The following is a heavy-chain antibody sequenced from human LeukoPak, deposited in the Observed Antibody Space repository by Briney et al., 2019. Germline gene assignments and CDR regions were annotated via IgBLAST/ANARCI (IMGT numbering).Heavy chain of an antibody. Sequence: GASVKVSCKASGYTFTSHDINWVRQATGQGLEWMGWMNPNSGNTGYAQKFQGRVTMTRNTSISTAYMELSSLTSEDTAVYYCARGYSSGTYGFYYYYMDVWGKGTTVTISS. J-gene: IGHJ6*03. CDR1: GYTFTSHD. V-gene: IGHV1-8*01. CDR2: MNPNSGNT. D-gene: IGHD1-26*01. CDR3: ARGYSSGTYGFYYYYMDV.